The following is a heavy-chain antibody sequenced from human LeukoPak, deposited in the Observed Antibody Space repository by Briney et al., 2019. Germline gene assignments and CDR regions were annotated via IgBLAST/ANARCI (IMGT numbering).Heavy chain of an antibody. J-gene: IGHJ6*02. V-gene: IGHV4-61*10. D-gene: IGHD1-1*01. CDR2: IYSNGGGT. CDR1: GGSVTSGYYY. CDR3: ARGYGPYGMDV. Sequence: PSETLSLTCTVSGGSVTSGYYYWSWIRKPAGKGLEWIGRIYSNGGGTDYNPSLKSRVTISVDTSKNQFSLKLSSVTAADTAVYYCARGYGPYGMDVWGQGTTVTVSS.